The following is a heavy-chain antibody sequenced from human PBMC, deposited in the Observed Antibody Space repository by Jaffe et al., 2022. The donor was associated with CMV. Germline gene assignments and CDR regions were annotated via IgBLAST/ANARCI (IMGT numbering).Heavy chain of an antibody. V-gene: IGHV3-11*01. CDR3: VRDRRTVTSGLTY. D-gene: IGHD4-17*01. J-gene: IGHJ4*02. CDR1: GFIFNDYY. Sequence: QVQLVESGGGLVKPGGSLRLSCAASGFIFNDYYMNWIRQAPGKGLEWISYISNTGMTIYYADSVKGRFTISRDNARNSLYLHMNNLRAEDTAVYYCVRDRRTVTSGLTYWGQGTLVTVSS. CDR2: ISNTGMTI.